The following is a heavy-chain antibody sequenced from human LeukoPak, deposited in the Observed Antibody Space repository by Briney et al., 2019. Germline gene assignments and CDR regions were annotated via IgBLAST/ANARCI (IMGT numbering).Heavy chain of an antibody. D-gene: IGHD5-18*01. Sequence: GGSLRFSCAASGFTFSSYWMHWVRQAPGKGLVWVSRINSDGSSTSYADAVKGRFTISRDNAKNTLYLQMNSLRAEDTAVYYCTVDTAMVDHYWGQGTLVTVSS. V-gene: IGHV3-74*01. CDR3: TVDTAMVDHY. CDR2: INSDGSST. J-gene: IGHJ4*02. CDR1: GFTFSSYW.